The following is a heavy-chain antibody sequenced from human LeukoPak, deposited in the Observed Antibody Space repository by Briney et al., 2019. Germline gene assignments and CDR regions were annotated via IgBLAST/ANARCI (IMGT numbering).Heavy chain of an antibody. CDR3: AKSHYDSSGYGGYYFDY. Sequence: GGSLRLSCAASGFTFSSYAMSWVRQAPGKGLEWVSAISGSGGSTYYADSVKGRFTISRDNSKNTLYLQMNSLRAEDTAVYYCAKSHYDSSGYGGYYFDYWGQGTLVTVSS. D-gene: IGHD3-22*01. CDR2: ISGSGGST. V-gene: IGHV3-23*01. CDR1: GFTFSSYA. J-gene: IGHJ4*02.